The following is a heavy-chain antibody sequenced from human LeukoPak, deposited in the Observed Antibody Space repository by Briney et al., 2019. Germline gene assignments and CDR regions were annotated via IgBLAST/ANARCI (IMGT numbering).Heavy chain of an antibody. Sequence: ASVKVSCKASGYTFTGYYMHWVRQAPGQGLEWMGWINPNSGGTNYAQKFQGRVTMTRDTSISTAYMELSRLRSDDTAVSYCARGSIYYDSLPPGYWGQGTLVTVSS. CDR3: ARGSIYYDSLPPGY. D-gene: IGHD3-22*01. CDR2: INPNSGGT. CDR1: GYTFTGYY. J-gene: IGHJ4*02. V-gene: IGHV1-2*02.